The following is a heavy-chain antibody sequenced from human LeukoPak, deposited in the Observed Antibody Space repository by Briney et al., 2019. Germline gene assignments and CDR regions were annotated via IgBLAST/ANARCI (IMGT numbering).Heavy chain of an antibody. J-gene: IGHJ4*02. Sequence: ASVKVSCKASGYTFTVYYIHWVRQAPGQGREWMGWINPNSGGTNYAQKFQGRVTMTRDTSISTAYMELSRLRSDDTAVYYCARGTSSGNDYWGQGTLVTVSS. CDR3: ARGTSSGNDY. CDR1: GYTFTVYY. CDR2: INPNSGGT. D-gene: IGHD6-19*01. V-gene: IGHV1-2*02.